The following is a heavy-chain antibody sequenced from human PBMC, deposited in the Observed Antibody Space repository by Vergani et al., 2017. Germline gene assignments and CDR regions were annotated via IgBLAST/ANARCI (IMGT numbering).Heavy chain of an antibody. Sequence: QVQLQQWGAGLLKPSETLSHTCAVYGGSFSGYYWSWIRQPPGKGLEWIGEINHSGSTNYNPSLKSRVTISVDTSKNQFSLKLSSVTAADTAVYYCARGLGVGATPTLDYWGQGTLVTVSS. CDR1: GGSFSGYY. CDR3: ARGLGVGATPTLDY. D-gene: IGHD1-26*01. V-gene: IGHV4-34*01. CDR2: INHSGST. J-gene: IGHJ4*02.